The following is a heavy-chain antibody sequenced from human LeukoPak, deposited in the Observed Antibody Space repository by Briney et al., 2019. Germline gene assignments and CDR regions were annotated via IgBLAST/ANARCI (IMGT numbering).Heavy chain of an antibody. D-gene: IGHD3-22*01. CDR2: IYYSGST. J-gene: IGHJ6*02. CDR1: GGSISSYY. CDR3: ARDRSPEGYYDSSHWDYYHGMDV. Sequence: KPSETLSLTCTVSGGSISSYYWSWIRQPPGKGLEWIGYIYYSGSTNYNPSLMSRVTISVDTSKNQFSLNLSSVTAADTAMYYCARDRSPEGYYDSSHWDYYHGMDVWGQGTTVTVSS. V-gene: IGHV4-59*01.